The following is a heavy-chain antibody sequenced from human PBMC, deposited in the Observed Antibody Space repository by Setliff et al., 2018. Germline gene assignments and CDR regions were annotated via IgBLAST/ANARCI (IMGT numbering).Heavy chain of an antibody. Sequence: ASVKVSCKASGGTFSSHGINWVRQAPGQGLEWMGGIIPIFRTTNYAQKFQGRVSITADESTSTAYMELDSLRSEDTAVYYCARSPAVLGIVYLDPWGQGTLVTVSS. CDR3: ARSPAVLGIVYLDP. D-gene: IGHD2-15*01. CDR2: IIPIFRTT. J-gene: IGHJ5*02. CDR1: GGTFSSHG. V-gene: IGHV1-69*13.